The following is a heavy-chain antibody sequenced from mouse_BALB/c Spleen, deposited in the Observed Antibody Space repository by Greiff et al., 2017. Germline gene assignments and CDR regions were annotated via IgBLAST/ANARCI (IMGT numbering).Heavy chain of an antibody. CDR2: INPDSSTI. CDR3: ARPRGPWFAY. J-gene: IGHJ3*01. Sequence: EVKLMESGGGLVQPGGSLKLSCAASGFDFSRYWMSWVRQAPGKGLEWIGEINPDSSTINYTPSLKDKFIISRDNAKNTLYLQMSKVRSEDTALYYCARPRGPWFAYWGQGTLVTVSA. V-gene: IGHV4-1*02. CDR1: GFDFSRYW.